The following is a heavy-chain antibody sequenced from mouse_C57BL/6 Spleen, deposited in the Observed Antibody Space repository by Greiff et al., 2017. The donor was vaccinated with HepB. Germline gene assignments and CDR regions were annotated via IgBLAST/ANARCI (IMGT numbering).Heavy chain of an antibody. CDR2: ISYSGST. D-gene: IGHD2-5*01. V-gene: IGHV3-1*01. J-gene: IGHJ1*03. Sequence: ESGPGMVKPSQSLSLTCTVTGYSITSGYDWHWIRHFPGNKLEWMGYISYSGSTNYNPSLKSRISITHDTSKNHFFLKLNSVTTEDTATYYCARSGYSTWYFDVWGTGTTVTVSS. CDR1: GYSITSGYD. CDR3: ARSGYSTWYFDV.